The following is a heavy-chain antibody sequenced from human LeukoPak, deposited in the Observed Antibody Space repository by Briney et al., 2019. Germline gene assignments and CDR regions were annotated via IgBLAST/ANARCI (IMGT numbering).Heavy chain of an antibody. V-gene: IGHV3-33*01. J-gene: IGHJ6*02. CDR3: ARANECSSISCQYYYYYGMDV. CDR1: GFTFSSYG. Sequence: GGSLRLSCAASGFTFSSYGMHWVRQAPGKGLEWVAVIWYDGSNKYYADSVKGRFTISRDNSKNTLYLQMNSLRAEDTAVYYCARANECSSISCQYYYYYGMDVWGQGTTVTVSS. D-gene: IGHD2-2*01. CDR2: IWYDGSNK.